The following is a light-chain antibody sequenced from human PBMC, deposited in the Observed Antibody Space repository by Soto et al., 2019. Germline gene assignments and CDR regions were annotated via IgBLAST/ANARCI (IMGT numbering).Light chain of an antibody. CDR1: NIGSKS. J-gene: IGLJ2*01. CDR2: YDS. Sequence: SYELTQPPSVSVAPGKTARITCGGNNIGSKSVHRYQQKPGQAPVLVIYYDSDRPSGIPERFSGSNSGNTATLTISRVEAGDEADYYCQVWDSSSDRHVVFGGGTKLTVL. V-gene: IGLV3-21*04. CDR3: QVWDSSSDRHVV.